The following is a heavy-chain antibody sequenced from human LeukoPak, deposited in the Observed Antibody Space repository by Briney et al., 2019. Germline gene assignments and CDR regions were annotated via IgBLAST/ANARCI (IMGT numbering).Heavy chain of an antibody. D-gene: IGHD3-22*01. J-gene: IGHJ3*02. Sequence: SETLSLTCTVSGGSISSSIYYWAWIRQPPGKGLEWIGSMYYSGSTHYNPSLKSRVTISVDTSKKQFSLKLSSMTAADTAVYYCARRHYYDTTGPGGNAFDIWGQGRIVAVSS. CDR2: MYYSGST. CDR3: ARRHYYDTTGPGGNAFDI. CDR1: GGSISSSIYY. V-gene: IGHV4-39*01.